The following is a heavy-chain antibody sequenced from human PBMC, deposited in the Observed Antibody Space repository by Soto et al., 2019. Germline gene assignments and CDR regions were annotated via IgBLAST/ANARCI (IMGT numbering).Heavy chain of an antibody. CDR2: INHSVST. CDR3: AAQRLQLVWYFDY. Sequence: QVQLQQWGAGLLRPSETLSLTCAVYGGSFSGYYWSWIRQPPGKGLEWIGEINHSVSTNYNPSLKSRVTISVDTSKNQFSLKLSSVTAADTAVYYCAAQRLQLVWYFDYWGQGTLVTVSS. CDR1: GGSFSGYY. J-gene: IGHJ4*02. V-gene: IGHV4-34*01. D-gene: IGHD5-12*01.